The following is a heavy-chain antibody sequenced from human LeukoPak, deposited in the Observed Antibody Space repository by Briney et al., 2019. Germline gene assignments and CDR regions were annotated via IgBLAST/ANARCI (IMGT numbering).Heavy chain of an antibody. D-gene: IGHD5-24*01. CDR3: ARHARRDAYNPNDY. V-gene: IGHV4-4*09. J-gene: IGHJ4*02. Sequence: SEALSLSCTVSDGSISSYYWSWIRQPPGKELGWIGCIHSTGTTKFNPSLESRVTMSVDTSKNQFSLKLSSVTAADTAVYYCARHARRDAYNPNDYWGQGTLVTVSS. CDR2: IHSTGTT. CDR1: DGSISSYY.